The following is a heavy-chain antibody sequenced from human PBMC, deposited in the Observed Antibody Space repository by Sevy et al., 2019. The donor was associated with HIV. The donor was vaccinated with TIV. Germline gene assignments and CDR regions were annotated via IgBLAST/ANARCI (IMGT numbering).Heavy chain of an antibody. CDR3: ARVLDYGEFFDY. CDR1: GYTFTSYG. CDR2: ISAYNGNT. Sequence: ASVKVSCKASGYTFTSYGISWVRQAPGQGLEWMGWISAYNGNTNYAQKLQGRVTMTTDTSTSTGYMELRSLRSDDTAVYYCARVLDYGEFFDYWGQGTLVTVSS. J-gene: IGHJ4*02. V-gene: IGHV1-18*01. D-gene: IGHD4-17*01.